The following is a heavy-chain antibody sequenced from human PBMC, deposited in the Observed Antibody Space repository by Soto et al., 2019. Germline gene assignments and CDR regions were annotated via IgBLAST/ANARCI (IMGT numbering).Heavy chain of an antibody. Sequence: EVQLVESEGGLVQPGGSLRLSCAASGFTFSRYWMHWVRQAPGKGLVWVSRIKSDGSSTNCADSVKGRFTISRDNANNTLYLQMSSLRAEDTAVYYCATGLGYSGSCYFDYWGQGTLVTASS. J-gene: IGHJ4*02. D-gene: IGHD1-26*01. CDR3: ATGLGYSGSCYFDY. V-gene: IGHV3-74*01. CDR2: IKSDGSST. CDR1: GFTFSRYW.